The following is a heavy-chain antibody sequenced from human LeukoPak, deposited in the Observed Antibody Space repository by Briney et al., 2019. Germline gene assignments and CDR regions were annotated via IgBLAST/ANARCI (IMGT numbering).Heavy chain of an antibody. J-gene: IGHJ4*02. D-gene: IGHD4-17*01. Sequence: SETLSLTCTVSGGSISSYYWSWIRQPPGKGLEWIGYISYSGSTNYNPSLKSRVTISVDTSRNQFPLKLSSVTAADTAVYYCARRNYGDYNHYFDYWGQGTLVTVSS. V-gene: IGHV4-59*08. CDR1: GGSISSYY. CDR2: ISYSGST. CDR3: ARRNYGDYNHYFDY.